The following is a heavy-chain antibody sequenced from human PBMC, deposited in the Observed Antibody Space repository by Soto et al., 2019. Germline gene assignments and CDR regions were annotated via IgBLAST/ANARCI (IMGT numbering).Heavy chain of an antibody. CDR3: ATWRFDY. CDR2: TYYRSKRYN. CDR1: GDSVSSNSAA. J-gene: IGHJ4*02. V-gene: IGHV6-1*01. Sequence: PSQTLSLTCAISGDSVSSNSAAWNWIRHSPSRGLEWLGRTYYRSKRYNDYAVSMRSRITINPDTTKNQFSLQLNSATPEDTAVYYCATWRFDYWGQGTLVTVSS.